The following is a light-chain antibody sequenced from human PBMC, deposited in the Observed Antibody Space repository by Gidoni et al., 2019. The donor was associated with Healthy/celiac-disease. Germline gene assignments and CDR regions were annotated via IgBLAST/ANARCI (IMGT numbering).Light chain of an antibody. Sequence: DIQMTQSPSSLSASVGDRVTITCQASQDIRYYLNWYQQKPGKAPKLLIYDASNLETGVPSRFSGSGSGTDFTLTISSLQPEDIATYYCLQYDNLRRTFGQGTRLEIK. CDR2: DAS. J-gene: IGKJ5*01. CDR3: LQYDNLRRT. V-gene: IGKV1-33*01. CDR1: QDIRYY.